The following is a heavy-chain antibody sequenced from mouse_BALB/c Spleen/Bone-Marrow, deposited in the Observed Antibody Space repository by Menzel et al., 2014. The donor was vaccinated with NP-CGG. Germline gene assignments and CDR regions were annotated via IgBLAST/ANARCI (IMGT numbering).Heavy chain of an antibody. J-gene: IGHJ4*01. CDR3: AAYYCSSYCAMDY. D-gene: IGHD1-1*01. CDR2: IYPGDGDT. Sequence: QVQLQQSGAELARPGASVNLSCKASGYTFTSYWMQWVKQRPGQGLEWIGAIYPGDGDTRYTQKFKGKATLTADKSSSTAYMQLSRLASEDSAVYYCAAYYCSSYCAMDYWGQGTSVTVSS. CDR1: GYTFTSYW. V-gene: IGHV1-87*01.